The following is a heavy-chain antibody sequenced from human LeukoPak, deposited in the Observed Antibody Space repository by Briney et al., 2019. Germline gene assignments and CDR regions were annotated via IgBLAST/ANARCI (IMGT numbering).Heavy chain of an antibody. CDR2: INHSGST. V-gene: IGHV4-34*01. CDR3: ARDYCTSTTCPNWFDP. J-gene: IGHJ5*02. Sequence: SETLSLTCAVYGGSFSGYYWSWLRQPPGKGLEWIGEINHSGSTNYNPSLKSRVTISVDTSKNQFSLKLNSVTAADTAVYYCARDYCTSTTCPNWFDPWGQGTLVTVSS. D-gene: IGHD2-2*01. CDR1: GGSFSGYY.